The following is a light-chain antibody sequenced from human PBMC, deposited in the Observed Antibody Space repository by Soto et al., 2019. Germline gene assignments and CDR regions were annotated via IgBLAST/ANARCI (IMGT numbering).Light chain of an antibody. V-gene: IGKV1-39*01. CDR2: AAS. CDR1: QSIGGF. J-gene: IGKJ4*01. CDR3: QQSYSTPLT. Sequence: DIQMTHSPSSLSVSVGDGVTITCRASQSIGGFLNWYQQKLGKAPKLLIYAASSLQSGVPSRFSGSGSGTDFTLTISSLQPEDFATYYCQQSYSTPLTFGGGTKGDIK.